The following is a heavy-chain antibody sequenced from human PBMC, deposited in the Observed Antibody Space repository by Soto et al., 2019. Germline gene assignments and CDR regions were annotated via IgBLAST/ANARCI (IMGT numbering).Heavy chain of an antibody. Sequence: SETLSLTCAVYGGSFSGYYWSWIRQPPGKGLEWIGEINHSGSTNYNPSLKSRVTISVDTSKNQFSLKLSSVTAADTAVYYCARGGASSWYKNTYYYYYMDVWGKGTTVTVSS. CDR2: INHSGST. V-gene: IGHV4-34*01. CDR3: ARGGASSWYKNTYYYYYMDV. J-gene: IGHJ6*03. D-gene: IGHD6-13*01. CDR1: GGSFSGYY.